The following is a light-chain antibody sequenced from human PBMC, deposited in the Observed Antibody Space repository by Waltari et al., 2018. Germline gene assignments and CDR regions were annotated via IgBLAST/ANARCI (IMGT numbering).Light chain of an antibody. CDR3: QQYYGRVFT. V-gene: IGKV4-1*01. CDR1: SVLHSSNNKNY. CDR2: WAS. Sequence: SVLHSSNNKNYLAWYQQKPGQPPKLLIYWASTRESGVPDRFSGSGSGTDFTLTISSLQAEDVAVYYCQQYYGRVFTFGPGTKLDIK. J-gene: IGKJ3*01.